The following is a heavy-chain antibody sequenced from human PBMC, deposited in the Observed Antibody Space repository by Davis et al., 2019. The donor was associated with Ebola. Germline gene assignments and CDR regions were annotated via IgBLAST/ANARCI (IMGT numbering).Heavy chain of an antibody. J-gene: IGHJ6*02. CDR3: ASPYCSGGSCYYYYGMDV. V-gene: IGHV1-69*04. D-gene: IGHD2-15*01. Sequence: AASVKVSCKASGGTFSSYAISWVRQAPGQGLEWMGRIIPILGIANYAQKFQGRVTITADESTSTAYMELSSLRSEDTAVYYCASPYCSGGSCYYYYGMDVWGQGTTVTVSS. CDR1: GGTFSSYA. CDR2: IIPILGIA.